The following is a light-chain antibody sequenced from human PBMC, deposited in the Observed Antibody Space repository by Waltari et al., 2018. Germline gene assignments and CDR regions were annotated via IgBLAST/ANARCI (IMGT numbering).Light chain of an antibody. V-gene: IGLV2-8*01. J-gene: IGLJ2*01. CDR1: TSDVGSYKY. CDR3: SSYAGRNSFNVL. CDR2: EVR. Sequence: QSALTQPPSASGSPGQSVTISCTGTTSDVGSYKYVSWYQQHPGTAPTLLIYEVRERPSGVPDRFSGSKSGNTASLTVSGLQADDEADYYCSSYAGRNSFNVLFGGGTKLTVL.